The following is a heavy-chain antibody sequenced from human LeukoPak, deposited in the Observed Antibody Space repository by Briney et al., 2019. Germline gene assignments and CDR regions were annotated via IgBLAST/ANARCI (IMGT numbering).Heavy chain of an antibody. CDR3: ARHYYFGSGTYSPAY. J-gene: IGHJ4*02. CDR2: IYYSGST. D-gene: IGHD3-10*01. Sequence: SETLSLTCTVSGGSISSSNYYWGWIRQPPGKGLEWIGNIYYSGSTYYNPSLKSRVTMSVDTPKNQLSLKLSSVTAADTAVYYCARHYYFGSGTYSPAYWGQGILVSVSS. V-gene: IGHV4-39*01. CDR1: GGSISSSNYY.